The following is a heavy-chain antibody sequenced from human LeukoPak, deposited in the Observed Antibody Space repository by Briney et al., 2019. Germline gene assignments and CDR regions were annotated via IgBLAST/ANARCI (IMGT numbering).Heavy chain of an antibody. J-gene: IGHJ4*02. D-gene: IGHD6-25*01. CDR1: AFTFSNDW. CDR3: ARGSGWLDY. CDR2: IKQDGSEK. V-gene: IGHV3-7*03. Sequence: GGSLTLSCAASAFTFSNDWISWVRQAPGKGLEWVANIKQDGSEKKYVESVKGRFTISRDNAKNSLYLQMNSLGVDDMAVYYCARGSGWLDYWGQGTLVTVSS.